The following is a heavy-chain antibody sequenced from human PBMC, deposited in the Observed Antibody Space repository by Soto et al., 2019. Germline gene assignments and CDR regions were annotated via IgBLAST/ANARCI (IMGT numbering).Heavy chain of an antibody. CDR1: GFTFSSYW. CDR2: IKQDGSDK. V-gene: IGHV3-7*01. D-gene: IGHD6-19*01. J-gene: IGHJ4*02. Sequence: GGSLRLSCAASGFTFSSYWMSWVRQAPGRGLEWVANIKQDGSDKYYLDSMRGRFTISRDNAKNSVYLEVNSLRVEDTAIYYCARGAYSSRWYPDYFDYWGQGTPVTVSS. CDR3: ARGAYSSRWYPDYFDY.